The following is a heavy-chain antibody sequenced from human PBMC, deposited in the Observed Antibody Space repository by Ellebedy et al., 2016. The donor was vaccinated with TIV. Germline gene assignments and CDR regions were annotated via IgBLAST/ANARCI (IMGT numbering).Heavy chain of an antibody. V-gene: IGHV4-39*01. J-gene: IGHJ3*02. CDR2: IYYSGST. CDR1: GGSISSSSYY. CDR3: ARPTASMIVVMGAFDI. Sequence: SETLSLXXTVSGGSISSSSYYWGWIRQPPGKGLEWIGSIYYSGSTYYNPSLKSRVTISVDTSKNQFSLKLSSVTAADTAVYYCARPTASMIVVMGAFDIWGQGTMVTVSS. D-gene: IGHD3-22*01.